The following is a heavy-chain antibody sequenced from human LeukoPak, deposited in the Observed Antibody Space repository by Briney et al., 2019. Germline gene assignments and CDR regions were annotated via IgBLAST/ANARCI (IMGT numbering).Heavy chain of an antibody. J-gene: IGHJ2*01. V-gene: IGHV1-46*03. D-gene: IGHD6-13*01. Sequence: ASVKVSCKASGHTFTSYYMHWVRQAPGQGLEWMGIINPSGGSTSYAQKFQGRVTMTRDTSTSTVYMELSSLRSEDTAVYYCARDLGIAARSYWYFDLWGRGTLVTVSS. CDR1: GHTFTSYY. CDR2: INPSGGST. CDR3: ARDLGIAARSYWYFDL.